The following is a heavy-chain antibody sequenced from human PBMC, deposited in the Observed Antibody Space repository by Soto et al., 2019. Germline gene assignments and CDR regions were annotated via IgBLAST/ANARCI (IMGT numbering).Heavy chain of an antibody. CDR1: GFTFSNYG. V-gene: IGHV3-30*18. CDR2: ISYDGSNN. D-gene: IGHD4-17*01. J-gene: IGHJ4*02. Sequence: QVQLVESGGGVVQPGRSLRLSCAASGFTFSNYGMHWVRQAPGKGLEWVAVISYDGSNNYYADSVKGRFTISRDNSKNTLYLQINSLRGEDTPVYYCAKDRGSYGDLDYWGQGTLVTVSS. CDR3: AKDRGSYGDLDY.